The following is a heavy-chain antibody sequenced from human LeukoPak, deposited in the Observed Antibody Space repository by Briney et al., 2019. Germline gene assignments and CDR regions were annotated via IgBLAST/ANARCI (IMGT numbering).Heavy chain of an antibody. Sequence: GGYLRLSCAASGFTFSSYAMSWVRQAPGKGLEWVSAISGSGGSTYYADSVKGRFTISRDNSKNTLYLQTNGLRAEDTAVYYCAKASFYDSIPWGQGTLVTVSS. CDR2: ISGSGGST. CDR3: AKASFYDSIP. D-gene: IGHD3-22*01. CDR1: GFTFSSYA. V-gene: IGHV3-23*01. J-gene: IGHJ5*02.